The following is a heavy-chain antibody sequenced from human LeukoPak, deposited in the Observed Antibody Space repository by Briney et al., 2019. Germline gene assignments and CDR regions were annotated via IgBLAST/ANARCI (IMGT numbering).Heavy chain of an antibody. CDR2: IIPILGIA. CDR1: GGTISSYA. D-gene: IGHD5-12*01. V-gene: IGHV1-69*04. J-gene: IGHJ4*02. Sequence: ASVKVSCKASGGTISSYAISWVRQAPGQGLEWMGRIIPILGIANYAQKFQGRVTITADKSTSTAYMELSSLRSEDTAVYYCARDSSGYDSDYFDYWGQGTLVTVSS. CDR3: ARDSSGYDSDYFDY.